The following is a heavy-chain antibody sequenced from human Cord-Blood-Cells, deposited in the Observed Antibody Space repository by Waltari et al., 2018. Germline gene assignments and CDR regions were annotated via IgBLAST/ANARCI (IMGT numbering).Heavy chain of an antibody. CDR2: IIPIFGTA. Sequence: QVQLVQSGAEVKKPGSSVKVSCKASGGTFSSYAISWVRQAPGQGLEWMGGIIPIFGTANYAQKFQGRVMITADESTSTAYMELSSLRSEDTAVYYCARRESSSSDHSGYAEAYYYYGMDVWGQGP. CDR3: ARRESSSSDHSGYAEAYYYYGMDV. CDR1: GGTFSSYA. V-gene: IGHV1-69*01. J-gene: IGHJ6*02. D-gene: IGHD5-12*01.